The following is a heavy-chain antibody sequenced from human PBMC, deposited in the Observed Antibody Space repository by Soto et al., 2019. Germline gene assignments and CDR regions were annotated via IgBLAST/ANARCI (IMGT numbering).Heavy chain of an antibody. CDR2: IYWDDDK. CDR1: AFSLSTGGVG. Sequence: QITLKESGPPLVKPTQTLTLTCTFSAFSLSTGGVGVGWIRQPPGKALEWLALIYWDDDKRYSPSLRSRLTITKDTSKHXVXLXMXXMDPVDTATYYCIQSRCGGDCLQSYASYYYYGMDVWGQGTTVTVSS. V-gene: IGHV2-5*02. CDR3: IQSRCGGDCLQSYASYYYYGMDV. J-gene: IGHJ6*02. D-gene: IGHD2-21*02.